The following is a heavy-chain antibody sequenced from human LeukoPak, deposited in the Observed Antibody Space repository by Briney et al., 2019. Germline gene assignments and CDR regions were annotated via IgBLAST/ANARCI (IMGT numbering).Heavy chain of an antibody. D-gene: IGHD1-26*01. CDR2: VYSDGKT. CDR3: EGWERPFDY. J-gene: IGHJ4*02. Sequence: GGSLRLSYAASGFTVSTNYMSWARRAPGKGLEWVSVVYSDGKTCYADAVKGRFTISKDNSRNTLYLQMNSLRAEDTAVYYCEGWERPFDYWGQGTLVTVSS. CDR1: GFTVSTNY. V-gene: IGHV3-53*01.